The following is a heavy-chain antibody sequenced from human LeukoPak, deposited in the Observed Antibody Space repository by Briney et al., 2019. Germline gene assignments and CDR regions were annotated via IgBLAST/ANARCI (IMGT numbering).Heavy chain of an antibody. Sequence: GGSLRLSCAASGFTFSNYWMSWVRQAPGKGLEWVANLKQDGSEKYYVDSVKGRFTISRDNAKNSLYLQMNSLRAEDTAVYYCAREYTAVAVDYYYGMDVWGKGTTVTVSS. D-gene: IGHD6-19*01. CDR3: AREYTAVAVDYYYGMDV. V-gene: IGHV3-7*03. CDR2: LKQDGSEK. CDR1: GFTFSNYW. J-gene: IGHJ6*04.